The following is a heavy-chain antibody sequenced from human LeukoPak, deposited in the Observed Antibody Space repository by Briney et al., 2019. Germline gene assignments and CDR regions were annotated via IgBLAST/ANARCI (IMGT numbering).Heavy chain of an antibody. V-gene: IGHV1-2*06. CDR3: ARSPRRTVLLWFGD. CDR2: INPNSGGT. Sequence: ASVKVSCKASGYTFTGYYMRWVRQAPGQGLEWMGRINPNSGGTNYAQKFQGRVTMTRDTSISTAYMELSRLRSDDTAVYYCARSPRRTVLLWFGDWGQGTLVTVSS. D-gene: IGHD3-10*01. CDR1: GYTFTGYY. J-gene: IGHJ4*02.